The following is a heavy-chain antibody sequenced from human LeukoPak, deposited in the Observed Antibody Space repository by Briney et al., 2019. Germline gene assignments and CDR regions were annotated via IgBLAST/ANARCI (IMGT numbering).Heavy chain of an antibody. D-gene: IGHD2-2*01. CDR2: IYTSGRT. V-gene: IGHV4-4*07. Sequence: SETLSLTCTVSGGSISYYYWNWIRQPAGKGLEWIGRIYTSGRTYYNPSLKSRVTMSVDTSTKQFSLTLSSVTAADTAVYYCAVSENIVIVPAALDYWGRGTLVTVSS. J-gene: IGHJ4*02. CDR3: AVSENIVIVPAALDY. CDR1: GGSISYYY.